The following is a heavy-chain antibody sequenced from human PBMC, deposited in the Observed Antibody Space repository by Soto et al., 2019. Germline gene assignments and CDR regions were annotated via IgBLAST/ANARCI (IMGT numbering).Heavy chain of an antibody. CDR3: VRGATVAVGNWFDP. CDR2: MNAGNGNT. Sequence: QVQLVQSGAEEKKPGASVKVSCKASGYTFTDFAMHWVRQAPGQGLEWMGWMNAGNGNTRYSQKFEGRVTITRDTSATTAYMELSSLTSEDTAVYYCVRGATVAVGNWFDPWGQGTLVTVSS. J-gene: IGHJ5*02. CDR1: GYTFTDFA. V-gene: IGHV1-3*05. D-gene: IGHD4-4*01.